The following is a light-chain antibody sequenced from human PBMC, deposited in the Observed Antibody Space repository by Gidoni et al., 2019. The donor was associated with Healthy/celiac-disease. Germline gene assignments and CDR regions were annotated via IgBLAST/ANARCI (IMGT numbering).Light chain of an antibody. CDR1: QSISSSY. Sequence: VLMHSLGTLSLSPGERATLSCRASQSISSSYLAWYQKKPGQAPRLLNYGSSSRATGIPHRFSGSGSGTDFTIIISRLEPEDLAEYYCQQYGSSPWTFGQGTKVEIK. J-gene: IGKJ1*01. CDR3: QQYGSSPWT. CDR2: GSS. V-gene: IGKV3-20*01.